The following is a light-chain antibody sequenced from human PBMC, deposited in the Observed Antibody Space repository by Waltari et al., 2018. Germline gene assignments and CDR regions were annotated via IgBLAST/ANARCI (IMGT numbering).Light chain of an antibody. CDR2: LGS. Sequence: DIVMTQSPLSLPVTPGEPASISCRFSQSLLHSNGYNYLDWYLQKPGQSPQLLIYLGSNRASGVPDRFSGSGSGTDFTLKISRVEAEDVGVYYCMQALQTPFTFGPGTKVEVK. CDR3: MQALQTPFT. V-gene: IGKV2-28*01. J-gene: IGKJ3*01. CDR1: QSLLHSNGYNY.